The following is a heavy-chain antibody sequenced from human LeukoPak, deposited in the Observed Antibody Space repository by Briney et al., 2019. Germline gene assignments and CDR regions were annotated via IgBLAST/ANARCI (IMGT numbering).Heavy chain of an antibody. CDR2: IRYDGSNK. D-gene: IGHD2-15*01. CDR1: GFAFSSYG. Sequence: GGSLRLSCAASGFAFSSYGMHWVRQAPGKGLEWVAFIRYDGSNKYYADSVKGRFTISRDNAKNSLYLQMNSLRAEDTALYHCARERGGSPGAFDIWGQGTMVTVSS. V-gene: IGHV3-30*02. CDR3: ARERGGSPGAFDI. J-gene: IGHJ3*02.